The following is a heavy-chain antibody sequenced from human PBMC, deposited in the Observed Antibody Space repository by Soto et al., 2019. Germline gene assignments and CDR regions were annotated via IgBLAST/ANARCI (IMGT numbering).Heavy chain of an antibody. CDR3: ARDCSSTSCYSTWFDP. D-gene: IGHD2-2*01. CDR1: GYTFTSYG. Sequence: ASVKVSCKASGYTFTSYGISWVRQAPGQGLEWMGWISAYNGNTNYAQKLQGRVTMTTDTSTSTAYMELRSLRSDDTAVYYCARDCSSTSCYSTWFDPWGQGTLVTVSS. V-gene: IGHV1-18*01. J-gene: IGHJ5*02. CDR2: ISAYNGNT.